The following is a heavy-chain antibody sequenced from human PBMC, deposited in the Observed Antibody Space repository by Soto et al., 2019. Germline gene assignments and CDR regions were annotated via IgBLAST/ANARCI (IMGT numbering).Heavy chain of an antibody. CDR3: ARGGSNDWQVAFDI. J-gene: IGHJ3*02. D-gene: IGHD3-9*01. V-gene: IGHV4-34*01. CDR1: GGSFSTYY. Sequence: TLSLTCVVSGGSFSTYYYNWIRQSPGKGLEWIGEINHSGSNNYSPSLKSRVTMSLDTSKNQFSLKLTSVTAADTAVYYCARGGSNDWQVAFDIWGQGTMVTVSS. CDR2: INHSGSN.